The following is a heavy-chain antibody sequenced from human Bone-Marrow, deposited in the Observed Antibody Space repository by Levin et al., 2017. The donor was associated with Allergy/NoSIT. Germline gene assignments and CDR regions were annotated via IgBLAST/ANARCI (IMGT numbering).Heavy chain of an antibody. Sequence: SCTVSGGSINSGGDFWGWIRQHPGKGLEWIGYIYYSGTTNYNPSLKSRVAISIDTSKNQFSLKVSSVTVADTAVYFCAKYNWNFGVDAFDIWGQGTMVTVSS. CDR2: IYYSGTT. CDR1: GGSINSGGDF. CDR3: AKYNWNFGVDAFDI. D-gene: IGHD1-20*01. J-gene: IGHJ3*02. V-gene: IGHV4-31*03.